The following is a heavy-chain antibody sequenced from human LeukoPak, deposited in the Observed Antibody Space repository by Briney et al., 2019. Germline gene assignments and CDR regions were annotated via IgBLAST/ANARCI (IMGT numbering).Heavy chain of an antibody. J-gene: IGHJ3*01. Sequence: HAGGSLRLSCAVSGITLSNYGMTWVRQAPGKGLEWVSSITAGGGTSYTDSVKGRFTVYRDNSKNTLYLQMNSLRAGDTALYYCAKDPNGDYVGAFDSWGQGTMVTVSS. CDR3: AKDPNGDYVGAFDS. CDR2: ITAGGGT. D-gene: IGHD4-17*01. V-gene: IGHV3-23*01. CDR1: GITLSNYG.